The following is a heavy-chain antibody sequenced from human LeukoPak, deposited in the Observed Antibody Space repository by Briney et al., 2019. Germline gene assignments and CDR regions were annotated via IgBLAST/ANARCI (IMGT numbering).Heavy chain of an antibody. CDR1: GFTFSTYL. J-gene: IGHJ4*02. D-gene: IGHD3-16*01. Sequence: GWSLRLSCAASGFTFSTYLMTWVRQARGKGVEWVANINQDGSEKYYVDALKGRSTISRNNAQKSLYLQMNSLSAEDTAVYYCASKAYPLEYWGQGTLVTVSS. CDR2: INQDGSEK. V-gene: IGHV3-7*01. CDR3: ASKAYPLEY.